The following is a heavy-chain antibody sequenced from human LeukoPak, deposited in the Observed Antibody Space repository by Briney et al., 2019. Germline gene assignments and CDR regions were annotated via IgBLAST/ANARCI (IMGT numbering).Heavy chain of an antibody. CDR3: ARAPLGYCSGGSCYGYYYYYMDV. V-gene: IGHV4-59*01. CDR1: GGSISGYY. J-gene: IGHJ6*03. Sequence: SETLSLTCTVSGGSISGYYWSWIRQSPGKGLEWIGYMYYSGSTNYNPSLKSRATISVDTSKNQFSLKLSSVTAADTAVYYCARAPLGYCSGGSCYGYYYYYMDVWGKGTTVTVSS. CDR2: MYYSGST. D-gene: IGHD2-15*01.